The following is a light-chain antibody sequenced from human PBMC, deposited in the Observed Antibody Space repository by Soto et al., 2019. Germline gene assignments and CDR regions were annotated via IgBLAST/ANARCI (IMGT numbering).Light chain of an antibody. Sequence: DIQMTQSPSSLSASVGDRVTITCRASQDIGDDLDWFQQKPGKAPKRLIYASSGLQSGAPAWFSGSGSGTEFALTISNLYPEDFATYFCLRHNSLPFTFGPGTKVDVK. CDR2: ASS. V-gene: IGKV1-17*02. J-gene: IGKJ3*01. CDR3: LRHNSLPFT. CDR1: QDIGDD.